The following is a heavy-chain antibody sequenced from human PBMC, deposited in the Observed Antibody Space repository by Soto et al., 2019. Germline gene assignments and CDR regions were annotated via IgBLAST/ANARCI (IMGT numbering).Heavy chain of an antibody. CDR1: GLPHSNFA. D-gene: IGHD2-21*01. CDR3: AKDAVYNDGLWLMDH. Sequence: LXLSCTASGLPHSNFAMMWVRQAPGKGLECVSGIYGSGRGIEYADSVKGRFTISRDNSKNTVYLQMTDLRADDTAVYYCAKDAVYNDGLWLMDHWGQGPQVTVSS. J-gene: IGHJ4*02. CDR2: IYGSGRGI. V-gene: IGHV3-23*05.